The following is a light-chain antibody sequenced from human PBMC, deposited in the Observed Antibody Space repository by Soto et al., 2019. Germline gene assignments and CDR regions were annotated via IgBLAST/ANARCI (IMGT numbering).Light chain of an antibody. CDR1: SSNIGNNA. V-gene: IGLV1-36*01. CDR2: YDD. Sequence: QSVLTQPPSVSEAPRQRVTISCSGSSSNIGNNAVNWYQQLPGKAPKLLIYYDDLLPSGVSDRFSGSKSGTSASLAISGLQSEDEVDYYCAAWDDSLHGPVFGGGTKLTVL. J-gene: IGLJ2*01. CDR3: AAWDDSLHGPV.